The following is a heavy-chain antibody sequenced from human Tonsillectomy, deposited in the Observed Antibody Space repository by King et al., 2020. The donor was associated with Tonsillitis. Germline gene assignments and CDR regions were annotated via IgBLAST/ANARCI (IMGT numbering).Heavy chain of an antibody. D-gene: IGHD6-19*01. CDR3: ARDRTVAGVMYYFDY. J-gene: IGHJ4*02. Sequence: VQLVESGAEVKKPGSSVKVSCKASGGTFSSYAISWVRQAPGQGLEWMGGIIPIFGTANYAQKFQGRVTITADESTSTAYMELSSLRSKDTAVYYCARDRTVAGVMYYFDYWGQGTLVTVSS. V-gene: IGHV1-69*01. CDR1: GGTFSSYA. CDR2: IIPIFGTA.